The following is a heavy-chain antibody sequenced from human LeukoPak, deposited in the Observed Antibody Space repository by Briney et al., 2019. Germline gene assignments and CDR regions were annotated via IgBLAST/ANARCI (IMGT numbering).Heavy chain of an antibody. CDR2: VNQGATQK. CDR3: ARVLRYCSGGNCYSGGLGYMDV. V-gene: IGHV3-7*01. D-gene: IGHD2-15*01. CDR1: GFDFSSQW. Sequence: GGSLRLSCAASGFDFSSQWMSWVRQAPGKGLEWVAIVNQGATQKYYVDSVEGRFTISRDNAENSLYLQMNSLRADDTAVYYCARVLRYCSGGNCYSGGLGYMDVWGKGTTVTISS. J-gene: IGHJ6*03.